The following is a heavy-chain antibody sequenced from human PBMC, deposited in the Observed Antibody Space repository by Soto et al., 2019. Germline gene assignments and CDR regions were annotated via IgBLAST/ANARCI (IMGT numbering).Heavy chain of an antibody. Sequence: QVQLVESGGGVVQPGRSLRLSCAASGFSFSSYGWHWVRQATGKALEWVAAISYDGSNEYYADSVKGRFTISRDNSKNTLYLQMNSLRAEDTAVYYCAKATYSGSYFSNYLGQGTLVTVSS. CDR1: GFSFSSYG. CDR2: ISYDGSNE. J-gene: IGHJ4*02. D-gene: IGHD1-26*01. V-gene: IGHV3-30*18. CDR3: AKATYSGSYFSNY.